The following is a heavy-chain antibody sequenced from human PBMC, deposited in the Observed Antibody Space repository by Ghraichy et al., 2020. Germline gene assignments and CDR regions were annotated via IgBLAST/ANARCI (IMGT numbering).Heavy chain of an antibody. D-gene: IGHD3-22*01. CDR2: INPNSGGT. Sequence: VSCKASGYIFIGYYMHWVRQAPGQGLEWMGRINPNSGGTNYAQKFQGRVTMTRDTSISTASMELSGLRSDDTAVYYCARAIYYDSSAYYFVWGQGTLVTVAS. CDR3: ARAIYYDSSAYYFV. V-gene: IGHV1-2*02. CDR1: GYIFIGYY. J-gene: IGHJ4*02.